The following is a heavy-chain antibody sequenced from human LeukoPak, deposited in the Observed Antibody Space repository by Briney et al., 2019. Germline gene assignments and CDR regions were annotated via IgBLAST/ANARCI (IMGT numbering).Heavy chain of an antibody. Sequence: RPGGSLRLSCVVSELTVRTNYISWVRQARGKGLEWVSLIYSGGDTYYADSVKGRFTISRDNAKNFLYLQMNSLRAEDTALYHCVRVHQLLSSGGWFDPWRQGTQVTVSS. V-gene: IGHV3-53*01. CDR3: VRVHQLLSSGGWFDP. D-gene: IGHD2-2*01. J-gene: IGHJ5*02. CDR2: IYSGGDT. CDR1: ELTVRTNY.